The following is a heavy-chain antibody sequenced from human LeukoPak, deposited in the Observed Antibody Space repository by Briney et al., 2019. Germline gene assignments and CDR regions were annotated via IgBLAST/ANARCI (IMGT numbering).Heavy chain of an antibody. V-gene: IGHV3-7*01. CDR1: GFTFSTYW. Sequence: GGSLRLSCASSGFTFSTYWMSWVRQAPGKGLEWVASINQDGSQKRYVDSVQGRFTISKDNTKNSLFLQMNSLRAEDTAVYYCARLKDDVTKLDYWGQGTLVTVSS. J-gene: IGHJ4*02. CDR3: ARLKDDVTKLDY. D-gene: IGHD2-8*01. CDR2: INQDGSQK.